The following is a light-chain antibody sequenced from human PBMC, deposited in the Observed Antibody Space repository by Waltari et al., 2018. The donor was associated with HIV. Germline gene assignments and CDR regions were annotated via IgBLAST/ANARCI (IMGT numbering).Light chain of an antibody. J-gene: IGLJ2*01. CDR1: RSDISTYCF. CDR2: DVD. V-gene: IGLV2-14*03. Sequence: QSALTPHASVSGSPGQSTTISCTGTRSDISTYCFFLWYQKHPDKAPKLLIYDVDNRPSGVSRRFSGSKSGDTASLTISSIQADDEADYYCSSYTTTNTVVFGGGTKFTVL. CDR3: SSYTTTNTVV.